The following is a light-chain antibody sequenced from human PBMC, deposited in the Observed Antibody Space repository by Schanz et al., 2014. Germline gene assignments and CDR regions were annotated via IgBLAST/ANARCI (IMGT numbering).Light chain of an antibody. CDR3: QHYYNWPRT. CDR1: QSVSSY. CDR2: DAS. V-gene: IGKV3-11*01. J-gene: IGKJ1*01. Sequence: EIVLTQSPATLSLSPGERATLSCRASQSVSSYLAWYQQKPGQAPRLLIYDASNRATGIPARFSGSGSGTDFTLTISSLQSEDFAVYYCQHYYNWPRTFGQGTKVEIK.